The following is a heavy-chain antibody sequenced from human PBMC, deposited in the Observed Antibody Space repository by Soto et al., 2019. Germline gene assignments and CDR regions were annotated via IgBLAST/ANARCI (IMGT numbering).Heavy chain of an antibody. Sequence: SETLSLTCTVSGGSISSYYWSWIRQPPGKGLEWIGYIYYSGSTNYNPSLKSRVTISVDTSKNQFSLKLSSVTAADTAVYYCARDRDGYRRGVPYYFDYWGQGTLVTVSS. D-gene: IGHD5-12*01. CDR3: ARDRDGYRRGVPYYFDY. J-gene: IGHJ4*02. CDR1: GGSISSYY. V-gene: IGHV4-59*01. CDR2: IYYSGST.